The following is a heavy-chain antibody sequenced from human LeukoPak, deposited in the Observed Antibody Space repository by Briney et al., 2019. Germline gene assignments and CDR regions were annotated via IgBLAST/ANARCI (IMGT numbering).Heavy chain of an antibody. CDR1: GFTFDDYA. V-gene: IGHV3-43*02. J-gene: IGHJ2*01. Sequence: GGSLRLSCAASGFTFDDYAMHWVRQAQGEGVGWVSLISGDGCSKYYADSVKGRFTISRDNSNNSLYLQMNSLRTEDTALHYCATHPKDWYFDLWGRGTLVPVSS. CDR2: ISGDGCSK. CDR3: ATHPKDWYFDL.